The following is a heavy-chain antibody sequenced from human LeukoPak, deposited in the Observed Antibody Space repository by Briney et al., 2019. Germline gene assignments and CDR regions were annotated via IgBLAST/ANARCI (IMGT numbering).Heavy chain of an antibody. CDR2: IIPIFGTA. Sequence: GASVKVSCKASGGTFSNYAISWVRQAPGQGLEWMGGIIPIFGTANYAQKFRGRVTITADKSTRTAYMELSSLRSEDTAVYYCARDRLVVVPAANILYYYYYMDVWGKGTTVTVSS. V-gene: IGHV1-69*06. D-gene: IGHD2-2*01. CDR1: GGTFSNYA. J-gene: IGHJ6*03. CDR3: ARDRLVVVPAANILYYYYYMDV.